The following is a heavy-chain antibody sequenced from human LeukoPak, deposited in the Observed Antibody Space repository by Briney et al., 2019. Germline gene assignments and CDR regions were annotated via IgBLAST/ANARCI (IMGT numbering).Heavy chain of an antibody. CDR3: ARVHDYGDYGSFDY. J-gene: IGHJ4*02. CDR1: GYTFTSYA. Sequence: ASVNVSCKASGYTFTSYAMHWVRQAPGQRLEWMGRINAGNGNTKYSQEFQGRVTITRDTSASTAYMELSSLRSEDTAVYYCARVHDYGDYGSFDYWGQGTLVTVSS. V-gene: IGHV1-3*01. CDR2: INAGNGNT. D-gene: IGHD4-17*01.